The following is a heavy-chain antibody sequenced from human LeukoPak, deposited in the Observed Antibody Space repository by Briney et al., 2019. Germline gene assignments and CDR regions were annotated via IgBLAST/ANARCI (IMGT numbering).Heavy chain of an antibody. D-gene: IGHD3-22*01. J-gene: IGHJ4*02. CDR2: ISWNSGTI. V-gene: IGHV3-9*01. CDR1: GFTFYDYA. Sequence: GGSLRLSCAASGFTFYDYAMHWVRHTPGKGLDYVSGISWNSGTIDYADSVKGRFTISRDNAKNSLYLQMNSLRAEDTALYYCAKDRGYWGYYFDYWGQGTLVTVSS. CDR3: AKDRGYWGYYFDY.